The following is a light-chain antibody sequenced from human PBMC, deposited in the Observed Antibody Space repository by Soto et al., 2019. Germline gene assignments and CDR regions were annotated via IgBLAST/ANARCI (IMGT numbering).Light chain of an antibody. J-gene: IGLJ2*01. V-gene: IGLV2-8*01. CDR3: CAYAGSGTVV. CDR1: SSDVGGYNY. Sequence: QSVLTQPPSASGSPGQSVTISCTGTSSDVGGYNYVSWYQQHPGKAPKLMISEVSKRPSGVPDRFSGSKSGNTASLTVSGLQAEDEADYDCCAYAGSGTVVFGGGTKLTVL. CDR2: EVS.